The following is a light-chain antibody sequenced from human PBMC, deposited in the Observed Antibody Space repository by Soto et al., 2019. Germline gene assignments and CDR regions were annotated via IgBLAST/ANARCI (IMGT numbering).Light chain of an antibody. CDR1: QSVSSSS. Sequence: EIVLTQSPGTLSLSPGERVTLSCRASQSVSSSSLAWYQQRPGQAPRLLISGASSRATGIPDRFSGSGSGTDFNLTISRLEPEDFAVYYCQQYGNSPLTFGGGTKVEIK. CDR2: GAS. J-gene: IGKJ4*01. V-gene: IGKV3-20*01. CDR3: QQYGNSPLT.